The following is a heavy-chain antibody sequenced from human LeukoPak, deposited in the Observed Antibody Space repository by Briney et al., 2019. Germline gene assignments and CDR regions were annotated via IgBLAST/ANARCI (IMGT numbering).Heavy chain of an antibody. CDR1: GFTFSSYA. CDR2: ISGSGGGT. J-gene: IGHJ2*01. V-gene: IGHV3-23*01. CDR3: APKPRIYGSGDRYFDL. Sequence: GGSLRLSCAASGFTFSSYAMSWVRQAPGKGLEWVSAISGSGGGTYYADSVKGRFTISRDNSKNTLYLQMNSLRAEDTAVYYCAPKPRIYGSGDRYFDLWGRGTLVTVSS. D-gene: IGHD3-10*01.